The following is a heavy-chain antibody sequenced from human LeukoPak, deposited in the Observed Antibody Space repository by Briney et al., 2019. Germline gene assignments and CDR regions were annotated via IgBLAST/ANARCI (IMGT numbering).Heavy chain of an antibody. Sequence: PGGSLRLSCAASGFTFSTYWMSWVRQAPGKGLEWVANINQDGSEEYYLDSVKGRFTISRDNARNSLYLQMNSLRAEDTAVYYCARHSQAYSSGWYAEDWGQETLVTVSS. J-gene: IGHJ4*02. V-gene: IGHV3-7*01. D-gene: IGHD6-19*01. CDR3: ARHSQAYSSGWYAED. CDR2: INQDGSEE. CDR1: GFTFSTYW.